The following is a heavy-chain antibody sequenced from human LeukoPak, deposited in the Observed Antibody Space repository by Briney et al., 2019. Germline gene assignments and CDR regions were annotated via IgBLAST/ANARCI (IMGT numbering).Heavy chain of an antibody. CDR2: IYYSGNT. CDR1: GGSISSYY. Sequence: SETLSLTCTVSGGSISSYYWSWIRQPPGKGLEWIGYIYYSGNTNYNPSLKSRVIISVNTSKNQFSLKLSSVTAADTAAYYCARFYGRRYMDVWGKGTTVTVSS. V-gene: IGHV4-59*08. D-gene: IGHD3-10*01. CDR3: ARFYGRRYMDV. J-gene: IGHJ6*03.